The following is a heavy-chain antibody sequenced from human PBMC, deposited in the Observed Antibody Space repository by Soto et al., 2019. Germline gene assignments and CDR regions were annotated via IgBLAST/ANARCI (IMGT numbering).Heavy chain of an antibody. CDR1: GFTFSSYS. J-gene: IGHJ4*02. V-gene: IGHV3-21*01. Sequence: EVPLVESGGGLVKPGGSLRVSCAASGFTFSSYSMNWVRQAPGKGLEWVSSISSSSSYIYYADSVKGRFTISRDNAKNSLYLQMNSLRAEDTAVYYCASHPRDSSGYWYYFDYWGQGTLVTVSS. CDR3: ASHPRDSSGYWYYFDY. D-gene: IGHD3-22*01. CDR2: ISSSSSYI.